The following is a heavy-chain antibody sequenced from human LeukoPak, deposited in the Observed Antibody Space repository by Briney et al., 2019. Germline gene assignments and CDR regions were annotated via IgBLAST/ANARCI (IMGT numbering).Heavy chain of an antibody. CDR2: MYYSGST. J-gene: IGHJ5*02. CDR1: GGSISSGDYY. Sequence: PSQTLSLTCTVSGGSISSGDYYWSWIRQPPGKGLEWIAYMYYSGSTYYNPSLKSRVTMSADTSKDQLSLKLSSVTAADTAVYYCARPYYYDSRIDPWGQGILVTVSS. V-gene: IGHV4-30-4*01. D-gene: IGHD3-22*01. CDR3: ARPYYYDSRIDP.